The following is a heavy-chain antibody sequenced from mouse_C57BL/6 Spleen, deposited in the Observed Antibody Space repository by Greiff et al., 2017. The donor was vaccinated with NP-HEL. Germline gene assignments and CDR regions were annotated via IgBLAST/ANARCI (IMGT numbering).Heavy chain of an antibody. CDR2: INPSTGGT. CDR3: ARKRGDY. J-gene: IGHJ2*01. Sequence: EVKLQESGPELVKPGASVKISCKASGYSFTGYYMNWVKQSPEKSLEWIGEINPSTGGTTYNQKFKAKATLTVDKSSSTAYMQLKSLTSEDSAVYYCARKRGDYWGQGTTLTVSS. V-gene: IGHV1-42*01. CDR1: GYSFTGYY.